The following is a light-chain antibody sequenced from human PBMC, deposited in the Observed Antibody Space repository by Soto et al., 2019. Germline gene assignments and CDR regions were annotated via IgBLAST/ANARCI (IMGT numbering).Light chain of an antibody. CDR2: EVS. J-gene: IGLJ3*02. Sequence: QSALTQPASVSGSPGQSITISCTGTSSDVGGYNYVSWYQQHPGKAPKLMIYEVSNRPSGVSNRFSGSKSGNTASLTISGLQAEDVSDYYCNSYTSSGTLWVFCGGTKLTVL. CDR1: SSDVGGYNY. CDR3: NSYTSSGTLWV. V-gene: IGLV2-14*01.